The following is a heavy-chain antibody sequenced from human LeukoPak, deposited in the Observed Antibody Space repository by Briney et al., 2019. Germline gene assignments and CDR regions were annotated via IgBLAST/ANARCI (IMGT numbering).Heavy chain of an antibody. D-gene: IGHD3-22*01. J-gene: IGHJ4*02. Sequence: GGSLRLSCAASGFTFSSYAMSWVRQAPGMGLAWVSAISGSGGSTYYADSAKGRFTISRDTSKNTLYLQMYSLRAEDTAVYYCARGRYYDNSVYYYFDYWGQGTLVTVSS. V-gene: IGHV3-23*01. CDR3: ARGRYYDNSVYYYFDY. CDR1: GFTFSSYA. CDR2: ISGSGGST.